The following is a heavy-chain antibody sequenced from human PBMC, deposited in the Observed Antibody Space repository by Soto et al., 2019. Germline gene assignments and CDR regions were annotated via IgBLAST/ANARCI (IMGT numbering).Heavy chain of an antibody. CDR3: ARVARCSTSCYRYYFDY. V-gene: IGHV4-34*01. J-gene: IGHJ4*02. CDR2: INHSGST. Sequence: QVQLQQWGAGLLKPSETLSLTCAVYGGSFSGYYWSWIRQPPGKGLEWIGEINHSGSTNYNPSLKSRVTISVHTSKNQFSLKLSSVTAADTAVYYCARVARCSTSCYRYYFDYWGQGTLVTVSS. CDR1: GGSFSGYY. D-gene: IGHD2-2*02.